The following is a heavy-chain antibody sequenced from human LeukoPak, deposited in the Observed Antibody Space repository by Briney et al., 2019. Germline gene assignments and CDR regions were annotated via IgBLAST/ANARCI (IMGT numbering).Heavy chain of an antibody. CDR2: ISYDGGNK. V-gene: IGHV3-30-3*01. J-gene: IGHJ1*01. CDR3: ARDLGYFQY. CDR1: GFTFNSYA. Sequence: GGSLRLSCAASGFTFNSYAMHWVRQAPGKGLEWVAVISYDGGNKYYADSVKGRFTISRDNAKNSLYLQMNSLRAEDTAVYYCARDLGYFQYWGQGTLVTVSS.